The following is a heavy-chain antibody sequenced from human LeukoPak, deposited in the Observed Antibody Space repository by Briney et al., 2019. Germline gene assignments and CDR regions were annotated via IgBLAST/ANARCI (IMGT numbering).Heavy chain of an antibody. CDR2: ISGSGGST. Sequence: GGSLRLSCAASGFTFSSYAMSWVRQAPGKGLEWVSAISGSGGSTYYADSVKGRFTISRDNSKSTLYLQMNSLRAEDTAVYYCAKAPPQGFDYYDSSGYYYEHWGQGTLVTVSS. V-gene: IGHV3-23*01. J-gene: IGHJ1*01. CDR1: GFTFSSYA. D-gene: IGHD3-22*01. CDR3: AKAPPQGFDYYDSSGYYYEH.